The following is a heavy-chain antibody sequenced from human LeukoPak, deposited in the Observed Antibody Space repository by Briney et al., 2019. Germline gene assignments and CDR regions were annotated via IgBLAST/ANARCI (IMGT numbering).Heavy chain of an antibody. J-gene: IGHJ3*02. CDR1: GYTFTHYG. D-gene: IGHD5-12*01. V-gene: IGHV3-30*03. CDR3: ARDPLDISRWANAFDI. Sequence: PGGSLRLSCVISGYTFTHYGFHWVRQAPGNALEWVAYISYNGNNKYEDSVKGRFTISRDNSKNTLHLQMNGLRAEDTAVYYCARDPLDISRWANAFDIWGQGTTVIVSS. CDR2: ISYNGNNK.